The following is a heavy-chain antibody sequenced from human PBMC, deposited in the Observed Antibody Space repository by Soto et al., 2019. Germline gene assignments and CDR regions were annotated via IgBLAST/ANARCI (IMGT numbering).Heavy chain of an antibody. CDR3: ARGGNGYHILTGFSSHY. CDR2: IYYSGYT. V-gene: IGHV4-30-4*01. Sequence: QVQLQESGPGLVKPSQTLSLTCTVSGGSISSGDYYWTWIRQPPGKGLEWIVYIYYSGYTYYNPSLKSRITISVDTSKNQFSLKLTSVTAADTAVYFCARGGNGYHILTGFSSHYWGQGTLVTVSS. CDR1: GGSISSGDYY. D-gene: IGHD3-9*01. J-gene: IGHJ4*02.